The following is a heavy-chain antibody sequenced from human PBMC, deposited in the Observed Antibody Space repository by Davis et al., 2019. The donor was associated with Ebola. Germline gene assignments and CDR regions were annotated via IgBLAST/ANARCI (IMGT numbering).Heavy chain of an antibody. V-gene: IGHV4-39*01. CDR2: IYQSGSGNT. Sequence: PSETLSLTCTVSLGSIRSSTHFWGWIRQPPGKGLEWIGSIYQSGSGNTHYNPSLKSRVTISVDTSKNQFSLKLISVTAADTAVYYCYSTGYRDAFDIWGQGTMVTVSS. J-gene: IGHJ3*02. CDR1: LGSIRSSTHF. D-gene: IGHD1-1*01. CDR3: YSTGYRDAFDI.